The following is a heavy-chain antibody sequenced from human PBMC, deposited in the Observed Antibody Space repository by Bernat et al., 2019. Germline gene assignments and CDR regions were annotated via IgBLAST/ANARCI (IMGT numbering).Heavy chain of an antibody. V-gene: IGHV3-9*01. Sequence: EVQLVESGGGLVQPGRSLRLSCAASGFTFDDYAMHWVRQAPGKGLEWVSGISWNSGSIGYADSVKGRFTISRDNAKNSLYLQMNSLRAEDTALYYCAKDLYSSLSPACDIWGQGTMVTVSS. CDR3: AKDLYSSLSPACDI. D-gene: IGHD6-6*01. CDR2: ISWNSGSI. J-gene: IGHJ3*02. CDR1: GFTFDDYA.